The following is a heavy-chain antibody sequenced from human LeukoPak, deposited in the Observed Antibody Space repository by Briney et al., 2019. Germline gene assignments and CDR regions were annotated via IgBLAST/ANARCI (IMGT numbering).Heavy chain of an antibody. J-gene: IGHJ4*02. CDR3: AREGLDY. Sequence: AASVKVSCKASGYTFTNYDINWVRQATGQGLEWMGYMNPNSGNSAYAQKLQGRVTITTDASISTAYMELSGLRSEDTALYYCAREGLDYWGQGTLVTVSS. CDR2: MNPNSGNS. CDR1: GYTFTNYD. V-gene: IGHV1-8*01.